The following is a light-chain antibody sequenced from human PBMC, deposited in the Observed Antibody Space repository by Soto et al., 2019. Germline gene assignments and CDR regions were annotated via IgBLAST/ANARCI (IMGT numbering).Light chain of an antibody. V-gene: IGKV1-5*03. CDR2: KAS. CDR3: QQYNSYSLT. J-gene: IGKJ4*01. Sequence: IKMTQSPSTLSASVGDRVTITCRASQSISSWLAWYQQKPGKAPKLLIYKASSLESGVPSGFSGSGSGTEFTLTISSLQPDDFATYYCQQYNSYSLTFGGRTKVDVK. CDR1: QSISSW.